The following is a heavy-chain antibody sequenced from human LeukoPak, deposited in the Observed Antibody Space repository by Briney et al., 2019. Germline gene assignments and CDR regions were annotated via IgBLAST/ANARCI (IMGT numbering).Heavy chain of an antibody. V-gene: IGHV3-21*01. J-gene: IGHJ4*02. CDR2: ISSSSSYI. CDR3: ARGGIVVVPAAESDY. D-gene: IGHD2-2*01. Sequence: GGSLRLSCAASGFTFSSYGMAWVRQAPGKGLEWVSSISSSSSYIYYADSVKGRFTISRDNAKNSLYLQMNSLRAEDTAVYYCARGGIVVVPAAESDYWGQGTLVTVSS. CDR1: GFTFSSYG.